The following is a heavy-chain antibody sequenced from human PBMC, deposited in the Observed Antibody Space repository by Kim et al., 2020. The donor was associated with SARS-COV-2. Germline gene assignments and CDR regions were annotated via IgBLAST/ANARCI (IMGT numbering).Heavy chain of an antibody. Sequence: GGSLRLSCAASGFTFSSYWMSWVRQAPGKGLEWVSNIKQDGSEKYYGDSVKGRFTISRDNAKNSLYLQMNSLRAEDTAVYYCARDPDGTLAGGVIDYWGQGTLVTVSS. V-gene: IGHV3-7*03. CDR1: GFTFSSYW. CDR3: ARDPDGTLAGGVIDY. CDR2: IKQDGSEK. J-gene: IGHJ4*02. D-gene: IGHD3-16*01.